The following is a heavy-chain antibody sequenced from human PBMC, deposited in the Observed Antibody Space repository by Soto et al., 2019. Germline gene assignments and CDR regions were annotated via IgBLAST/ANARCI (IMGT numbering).Heavy chain of an antibody. D-gene: IGHD3-3*01. J-gene: IGHJ6*02. CDR3: ARDIAPNDFGSGYWVYDGMDV. CDR2: ISSSGSTI. CDR1: VFTFSSYE. V-gene: IGHV3-48*03. Sequence: VGSLRLSCASSVFTFSSYEMNCVRHSPGKWLEWVSYISSSGSTIYYADSVKGRFTISRDNAKNSLYLQMNSLRAEDTAVYYCARDIAPNDFGSGYWVYDGMDVGGQGTTVTV.